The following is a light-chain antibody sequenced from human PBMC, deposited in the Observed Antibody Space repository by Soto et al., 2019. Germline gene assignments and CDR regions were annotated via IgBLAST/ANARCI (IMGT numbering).Light chain of an antibody. CDR1: RSDVGGYAY. CDR3: CSYAGSYTWV. J-gene: IGLJ3*02. CDR2: DVS. V-gene: IGLV2-11*01. Sequence: QSALTQPRSVSGSPGQSVTISCTGTRSDVGGYAYISWYQQHPGKVPKLIIYDVSKRPSGVPDRFSGSKSGNTASLTISGLPAEDEDDYYCCSYAGSYTWVFGGGTKLTVL.